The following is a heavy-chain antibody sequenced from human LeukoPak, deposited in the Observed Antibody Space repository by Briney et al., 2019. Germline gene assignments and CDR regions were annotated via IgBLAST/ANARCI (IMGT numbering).Heavy chain of an antibody. Sequence: GGSLRLSCAASGFIFSNYGMHWVRQAPGKGLEWVALTWYDESNKYYADSVKGRFTISRDNSKNTLYLQMNSLRAEDTAVYYCARDFWCGADCYGTFDIWGQGTMVSVSS. CDR1: GFIFSNYG. V-gene: IGHV3-33*01. D-gene: IGHD2-21*02. CDR2: TWYDESNK. J-gene: IGHJ3*02. CDR3: ARDFWCGADCYGTFDI.